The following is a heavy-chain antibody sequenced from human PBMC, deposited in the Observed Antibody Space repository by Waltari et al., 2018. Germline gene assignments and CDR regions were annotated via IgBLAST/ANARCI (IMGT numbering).Heavy chain of an antibody. CDR1: GYSISSGYY. Sequence: QVQLQESGPGLVKPSETLSLTCTVSGYSISSGYYWGWIRQPPGKGLEWIGSIYHSGGTYYNPSLKSRVTISVDTSKNQFSLKLSSVTAADTAVYYCARAYCSSTSCYNGPFDYWGQGTLVTVSS. CDR2: IYHSGGT. D-gene: IGHD2-2*02. V-gene: IGHV4-38-2*02. CDR3: ARAYCSSTSCYNGPFDY. J-gene: IGHJ4*02.